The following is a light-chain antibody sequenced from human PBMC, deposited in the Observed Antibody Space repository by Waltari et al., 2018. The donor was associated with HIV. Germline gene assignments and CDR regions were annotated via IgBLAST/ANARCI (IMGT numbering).Light chain of an antibody. V-gene: IGKV3-11*01. J-gene: IGKJ4*01. CDR1: QSVNYY. CDR2: DAS. Sequence: IVLTQSPATLSLSPGERATLPCRASQSVNYYLAWYQQKPGQAPRLLIYDASNRATGVPARFSGSGSGTDFTLTISSLEPEDFAVYYCQQRSNWPPITFGGGTKVEIK. CDR3: QQRSNWPPIT.